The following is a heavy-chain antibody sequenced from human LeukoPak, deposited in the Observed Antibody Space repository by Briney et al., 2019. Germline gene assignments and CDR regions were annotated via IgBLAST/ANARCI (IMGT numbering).Heavy chain of an antibody. CDR1: GGSISGYY. V-gene: IGHV4-59*01. CDR3: ARDGYSGSLGY. CDR2: IYYSGST. D-gene: IGHD5-12*01. J-gene: IGHJ4*02. Sequence: ASETLSLTCTVSGGSISGYYWSWIRQPPGKGLEWIAYIYYSGSTNSNPSLKSRVTISVDTSKSQFSLKLSSVTAADTAVYYCARDGYSGSLGYWGRGTLVTVSP.